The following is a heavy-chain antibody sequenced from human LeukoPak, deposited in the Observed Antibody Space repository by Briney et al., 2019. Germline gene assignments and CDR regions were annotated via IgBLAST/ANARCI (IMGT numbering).Heavy chain of an antibody. CDR1: GGSFSGYH. D-gene: IGHD3-22*01. CDR3: ARVVQSTDSSGFYLPEYFQH. V-gene: IGHV4-38-2*01. CDR2: IYHSGST. Sequence: SETLSLTCAVYGGSFSGYHWGWIRQPPGKGLEWIGSIYHSGSTYYNPSLKSRVTISVDTSKNQFSLKLRSVTAADTAVYYCARVVQSTDSSGFYLPEYFQHWGQGTLVTVSS. J-gene: IGHJ1*01.